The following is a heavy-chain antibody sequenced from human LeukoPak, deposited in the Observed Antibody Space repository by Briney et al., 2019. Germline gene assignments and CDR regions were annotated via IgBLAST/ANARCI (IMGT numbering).Heavy chain of an antibody. J-gene: IGHJ4*02. CDR3: ARVGYCSSTSCYGGFDY. D-gene: IGHD2-2*01. V-gene: IGHV1-2*02. CDR2: INPNSGGT. Sequence: ASVTVSFKASGYTFTGYNMHWVRQAPGQGLEWMGWINPNSGGTNYAQKFQGGVTMTMDTSISTAYMELSRLGSDDTAVYYCARVGYCSSTSCYGGFDYWGQGTLVTVSS. CDR1: GYTFTGYN.